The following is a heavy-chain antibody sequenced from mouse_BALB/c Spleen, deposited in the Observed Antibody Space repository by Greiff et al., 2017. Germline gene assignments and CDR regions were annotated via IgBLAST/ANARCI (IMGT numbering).Heavy chain of an antibody. CDR1: GFTFSSYG. CDR2: ISSGGSYT. V-gene: IGHV5-6*01. J-gene: IGHJ3*01. Sequence: EVKLVESGGDLVKPGGSLKLSCAASGFTFSSYGMSWVRQTPDKRLEWVATISSGGSYTYYPDSVKGRFTISRDNAKNTLYLQMSSLKSEDTAMYYCARLITTYWGQGTLVTVSA. D-gene: IGHD1-2*01. CDR3: ARLITTY.